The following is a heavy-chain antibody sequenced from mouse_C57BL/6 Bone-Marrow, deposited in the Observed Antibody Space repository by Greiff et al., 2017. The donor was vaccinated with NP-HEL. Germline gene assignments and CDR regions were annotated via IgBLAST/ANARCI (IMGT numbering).Heavy chain of an antibody. J-gene: IGHJ3*02. V-gene: IGHV14-4*01. CDR2: IDPANGDT. D-gene: IGHD2-2*01. Sequence: VQLQQSGAELVRPGASVKLSCTASGFNIKDDYMHWVKQRPEQGLEWIGWIDPANGDTEYASKFQGKATITAHTSSNTAYLQLSSLTSADTAVYYCTRGVTTEWGQGTLVTVSA. CDR1: GFNIKDDY. CDR3: TRGVTTE.